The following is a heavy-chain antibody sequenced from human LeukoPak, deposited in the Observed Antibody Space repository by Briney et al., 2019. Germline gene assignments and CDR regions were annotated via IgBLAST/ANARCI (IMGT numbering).Heavy chain of an antibody. CDR3: ARGASVATEIDY. CDR1: GGSISSGGYY. D-gene: IGHD5-12*01. V-gene: IGHV4-30-2*01. J-gene: IGHJ4*02. CDR2: IYHSGST. Sequence: SQTLSLTCTVSGGSISSGGYYWSWIRQPPGKGLEWIGYIYHSGSTYYNPSLKSRVTISVDRSKNQFSLKLSSVTAADTAVYYCARGASVATEIDYWGQGTLVTVSS.